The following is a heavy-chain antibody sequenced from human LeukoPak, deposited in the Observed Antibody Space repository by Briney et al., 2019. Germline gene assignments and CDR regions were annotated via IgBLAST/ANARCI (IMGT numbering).Heavy chain of an antibody. J-gene: IGHJ6*03. V-gene: IGHV3-7*01. D-gene: IGHD3-10*01. CDR3: ARDGVRAVTFNHYYFLDV. CDR2: IKQDGSEK. Sequence: PGESLRLSCAASGFTFNYYGMHWVRQAPGKGLEWVANIKQDGSEKYYVDSVKGRFTISRDNAKNSLFLQMNSLRAEDTALYYCARDGVRAVTFNHYYFLDVWGKGTTVTVSS. CDR1: GFTFNYYG.